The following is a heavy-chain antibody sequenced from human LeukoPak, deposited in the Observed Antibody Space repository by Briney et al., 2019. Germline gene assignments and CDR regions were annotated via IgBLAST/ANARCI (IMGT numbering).Heavy chain of an antibody. D-gene: IGHD6-13*01. CDR2: IYSGGST. V-gene: IGHV3-66*01. J-gene: IGHJ4*02. CDR1: GFTVGSYC. CDR3: ARDGVSAAGTGPSFEH. Sequence: QPGGSLRLSCAASGFTVGSYCMSWVRQAPGKGLECVSVIYSGGSTYYADSVKGRFTISRDNSDNTLYLQMNSLRAEDTAVYYCARDGVSAAGTGPSFEHWGQGTLVTVSS.